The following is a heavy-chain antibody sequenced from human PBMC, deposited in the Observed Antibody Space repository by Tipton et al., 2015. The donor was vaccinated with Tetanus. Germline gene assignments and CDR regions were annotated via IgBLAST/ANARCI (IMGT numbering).Heavy chain of an antibody. J-gene: IGHJ4*02. Sequence: VQLVQSGAEVKKPGESLKISCKGSGYSFTSYWIGWVRQMPGKGLEWMGIIYPGDSDTRYSPSFQGQVTISADKSISTAYLQWSSLKASDTAMYYCARPRYYDSSGSEFDHWGQGTLVTVSS. CDR2: IYPGDSDT. CDR3: ARPRYYDSSGSEFDH. CDR1: GYSFTSYW. D-gene: IGHD3-22*01. V-gene: IGHV5-51*01.